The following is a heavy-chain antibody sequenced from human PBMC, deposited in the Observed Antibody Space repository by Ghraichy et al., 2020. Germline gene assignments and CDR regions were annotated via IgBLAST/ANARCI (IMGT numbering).Heavy chain of an antibody. Sequence: GESLNISCAASEFTFSSYTMNWVRQAPGGGLEWVSSLSCDSTYIFYADSFRGRFTISRDNAKNSLFLQMNSLRADDTAVDYCAREISGRPHNDAFDIWGQGTMVTVSS. CDR2: LSCDSTYI. J-gene: IGHJ3*02. D-gene: IGHD1-26*01. CDR3: AREISGRPHNDAFDI. CDR1: EFTFSSYT. V-gene: IGHV3-21*01.